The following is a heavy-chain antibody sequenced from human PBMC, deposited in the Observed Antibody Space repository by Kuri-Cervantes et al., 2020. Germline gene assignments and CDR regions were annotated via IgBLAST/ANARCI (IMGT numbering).Heavy chain of an antibody. D-gene: IGHD3-10*01. CDR2: IYYSGST. CDR3: AREGRHYYGSGSTDY. J-gene: IGHJ4*02. Sequence: SETLSLTCTVSGGSISSSSYYWGWIRQPPGKGLEWIGYIYYSGSTYYNPSLKSRVTISVDTSKNQFSLKLSSVTAADTAVYYCAREGRHYYGSGSTDYWGQGTLVTVSS. CDR1: GGSISSSSYY. V-gene: IGHV4-31*03.